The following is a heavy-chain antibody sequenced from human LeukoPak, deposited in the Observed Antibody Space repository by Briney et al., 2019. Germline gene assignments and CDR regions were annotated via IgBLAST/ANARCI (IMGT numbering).Heavy chain of an antibody. CDR1: GGSISSSSYY. D-gene: IGHD3-16*02. CDR2: IYYSGST. CDR3: ARHVYDYVWGSYRYTPWLNYLDV. V-gene: IGHV4-39*01. J-gene: IGHJ6*03. Sequence: SKTLSLTCTVSGGSISSSSYYWGWIRQPPGKGLEWIGSIYYSGSTYYNPSLKSRVTISVDTSKNQFSLKLSSVTAADTAVYYCARHVYDYVWGSYRYTPWLNYLDVWGKGTTVTVSS.